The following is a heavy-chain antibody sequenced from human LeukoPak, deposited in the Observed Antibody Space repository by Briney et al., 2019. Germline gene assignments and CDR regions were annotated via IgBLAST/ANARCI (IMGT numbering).Heavy chain of an antibody. V-gene: IGHV1-46*01. D-gene: IGHD3-10*01. CDR3: ARDYYGSGSGWFDP. Sequence: ASVKVSCKASGYTFTTYYVHWVRQAPGQGLEWMGIINPSGGSTTYAQKFRGRLTMTRDMSTSTVYMELSSLRSEDTAVYYCARDYYGSGSGWFDPWGQGTLVTVSS. CDR2: INPSGGST. CDR1: GYTFTTYY. J-gene: IGHJ5*02.